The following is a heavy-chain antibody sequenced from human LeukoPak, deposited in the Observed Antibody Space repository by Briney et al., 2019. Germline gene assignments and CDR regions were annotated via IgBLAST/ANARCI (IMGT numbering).Heavy chain of an antibody. J-gene: IGHJ4*02. CDR1: GFTFRSYA. CDR2: LSSSGSDF. D-gene: IGHD3-10*01. CDR3: ARTVRGADPIDY. V-gene: IGHV3-48*03. Sequence: GGSLRLSCEDSGFTFRSYAMNWVRQAPGKGLEWLAYLSSSGSDFTYADSVKGRFTITRDNAKNSLYLQMNSLRAEDTAVYYCARTVRGADPIDYWDQGTLVTVSS.